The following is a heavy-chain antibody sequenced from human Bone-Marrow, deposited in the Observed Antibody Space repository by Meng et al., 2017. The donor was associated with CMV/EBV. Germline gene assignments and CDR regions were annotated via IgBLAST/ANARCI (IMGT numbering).Heavy chain of an antibody. V-gene: IGHV4-59*01. D-gene: IGHD5-12*01. J-gene: IGHJ4*02. CDR3: ARGRGYSGYDVG. CDR1: GGSISSYY. CDR2: IYYSGST. Sequence: SETLSLTCTVSGGSISSYYWSWIRQPPGKGLEWIGYIYYSGSTNYNPSLKSRVTISVDTSKNQFSLKLSSVTAADTAVYYCARGRGYSGYDVGWGQGTLVTGSS.